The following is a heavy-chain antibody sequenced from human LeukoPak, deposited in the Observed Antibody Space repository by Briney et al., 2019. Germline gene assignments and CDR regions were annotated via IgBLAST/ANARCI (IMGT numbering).Heavy chain of an antibody. CDR1: GYTFTGYY. CDR3: ARATIGYCSGGSCIPDY. J-gene: IGHJ4*02. D-gene: IGHD2-15*01. V-gene: IGHV1-2*02. Sequence: ASVKVSCKASGYTFTGYYMHWVRQAPGQGLEWMGWINPNSGGTNYAQKFQGRVTMTRDTSISTAYMELSRLRSDDTAVYYCARATIGYCSGGSCIPDYWGQGTLVTVSS. CDR2: INPNSGGT.